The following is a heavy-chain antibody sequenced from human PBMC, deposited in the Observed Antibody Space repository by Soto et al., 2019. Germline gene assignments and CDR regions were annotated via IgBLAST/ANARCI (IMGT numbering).Heavy chain of an antibody. J-gene: IGHJ4*02. D-gene: IGHD5-12*01. CDR1: GFTFNNYW. Sequence: GGSLRLSCAVSGFTFNNYWMHWVRQAPGKGLVWVSSIKSDGSSTSYADAVKGRFTISRDNGKNTLYLQMDSLRAEDTAVYYCARYDSGYHAVDYWGQGTLVTVSS. V-gene: IGHV3-74*01. CDR3: ARYDSGYHAVDY. CDR2: IKSDGSST.